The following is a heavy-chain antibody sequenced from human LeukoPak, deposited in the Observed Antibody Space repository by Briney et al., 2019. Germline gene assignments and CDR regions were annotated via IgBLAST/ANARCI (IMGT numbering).Heavy chain of an antibody. V-gene: IGHV3-33*01. CDR3: ARWGYYSNYDY. Sequence: PGGSLRLSCAASGFTFSSYGMHWVRQAPGKGLEWVAVIWYDGSNKYYADSVKGRFTISRDNSKNTLYLQMNSLRAEDTAVYYCARWGYYSNYDYRGQGTLVTVSS. CDR2: IWYDGSNK. J-gene: IGHJ4*02. CDR1: GFTFSSYG. D-gene: IGHD4-11*01.